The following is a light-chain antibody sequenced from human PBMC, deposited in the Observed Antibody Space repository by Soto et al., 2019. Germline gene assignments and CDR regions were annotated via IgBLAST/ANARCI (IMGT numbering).Light chain of an antibody. V-gene: IGLV2-23*03. Sequence: QSALTQPASVSGSPGQSITISCTGTSSDVGSYNLVSWYQQHPGKAPKLMIYEGSKRPSGVSNRFSGSKSGNTASLTISGLQAEDEADYYCCSYAGRSTFGVFGTGTKLTVL. CDR2: EGS. CDR1: SSDVGSYNL. CDR3: CSYAGRSTFGV. J-gene: IGLJ1*01.